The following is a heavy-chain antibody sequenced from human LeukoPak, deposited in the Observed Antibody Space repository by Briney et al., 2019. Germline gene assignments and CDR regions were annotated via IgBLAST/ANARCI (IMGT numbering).Heavy chain of an antibody. V-gene: IGHV3-48*01. D-gene: IGHD2-2*01. J-gene: IGHJ4*02. CDR3: VGTVPAAATRGWDH. Sequence: GGSLRLSCAASGFTFSSYSMNWVRQAPGKGLEWVSYISSSSSTIYYADSVKGRFTISRDNAKNSLYLQMNSLRAEDTAVYYCVGTVPAAATRGWDHWGQGTLVTVSS. CDR1: GFTFSSYS. CDR2: ISSSSSTI.